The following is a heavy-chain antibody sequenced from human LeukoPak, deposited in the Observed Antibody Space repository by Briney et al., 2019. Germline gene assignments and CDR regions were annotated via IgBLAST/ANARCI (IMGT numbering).Heavy chain of an antibody. Sequence: ASEKLSCKASGYTFTSYYMHCVRLAPGQRLEWIGIINPSGGSTSYAQKFQGRVTMTRDMSTSTFYMELSSLRSEDTAVYYCARDLYCSSTSCPPDNWFDPWGQGTLVTVSS. CDR1: GYTFTSYY. V-gene: IGHV1-46*01. D-gene: IGHD2-2*01. J-gene: IGHJ5*02. CDR3: ARDLYCSSTSCPPDNWFDP. CDR2: INPSGGST.